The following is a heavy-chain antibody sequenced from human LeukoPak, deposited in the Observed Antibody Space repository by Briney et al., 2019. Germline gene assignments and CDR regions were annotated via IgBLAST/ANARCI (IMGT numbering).Heavy chain of an antibody. CDR3: ARAGRRLFGVVIPLSFDY. V-gene: IGHV1-46*01. J-gene: IGHJ4*02. Sequence: ASVKVSCKASVSTFSSYYVHWVRQAPGQGLEWVGMIIPSDGFTSYAQKFQGRVTMTTDMYTSTVYMDLSSLRSDDTAGYYCARAGRRLFGVVIPLSFDYWGQGTPVTVSS. CDR1: VSTFSSYY. CDR2: IIPSDGFT. D-gene: IGHD3-3*01.